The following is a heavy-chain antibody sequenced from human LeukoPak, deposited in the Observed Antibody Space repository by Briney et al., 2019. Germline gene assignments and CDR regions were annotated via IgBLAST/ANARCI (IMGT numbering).Heavy chain of an antibody. CDR1: GASITSTYW. Sequence: SGTLCLTCAVSGASITSTYWSTWFRQPPGKGLEWIGEIHDSGSTNYNPSLKSRVTMSVDKSKNQFSLNLTSVTAADTAVYYCATRATAGLSWGQGTLVTVSS. CDR3: ATRATAGLS. J-gene: IGHJ4*02. CDR2: IHDSGST. V-gene: IGHV4-4*02. D-gene: IGHD6-13*01.